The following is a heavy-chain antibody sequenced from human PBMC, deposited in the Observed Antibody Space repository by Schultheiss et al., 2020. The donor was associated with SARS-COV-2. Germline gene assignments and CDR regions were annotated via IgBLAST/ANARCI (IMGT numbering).Heavy chain of an antibody. V-gene: IGHV5-10-1*01. D-gene: IGHD3-3*01. J-gene: IGHJ3*02. CDR1: GYSFTSYW. CDR3: ASWSRDFWSGYPDAFDI. CDR2: IDPSDSYT. Sequence: GGSLRLSCKGSGYSFTSYWISWVRQMPGKGLEWMGRIDPSDSYTNYSPSFQGHVTISADKSISTAYLQWSSLKASDTAMYYCASWSRDFWSGYPDAFDIWGQGTMVTVSS.